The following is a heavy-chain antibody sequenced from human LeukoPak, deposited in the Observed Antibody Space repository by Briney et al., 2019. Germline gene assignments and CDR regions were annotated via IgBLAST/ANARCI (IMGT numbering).Heavy chain of an antibody. Sequence: SQTLSLTCAIPGDSVSSNSAAWNWIRQSPSRGLEWLGRTYYRSKWYNDYAVSVKSRLTINPDTSKNQFSLQLNSVTPEDTAVYYCARGNYYDSSGSPFDYWGQGTLVTVSS. CDR2: TYYRSKWYN. CDR3: ARGNYYDSSGSPFDY. D-gene: IGHD3-22*01. J-gene: IGHJ4*02. CDR1: GDSVSSNSAA. V-gene: IGHV6-1*01.